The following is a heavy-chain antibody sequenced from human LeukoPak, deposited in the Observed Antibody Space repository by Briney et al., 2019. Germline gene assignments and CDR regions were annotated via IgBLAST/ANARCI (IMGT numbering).Heavy chain of an antibody. Sequence: SETLSLTCTVSGGSISSYYWSWIRQPPGKGLECIGYIYYGGSTNYNPSLKSRVTISVDTSKNQFSLKPSSVTAADTAVYYCARETYCSGGSCYSGWFDPWGQGTLVTVSS. CDR1: GGSISSYY. D-gene: IGHD2-15*01. CDR3: ARETYCSGGSCYSGWFDP. J-gene: IGHJ5*02. V-gene: IGHV4-59*01. CDR2: IYYGGST.